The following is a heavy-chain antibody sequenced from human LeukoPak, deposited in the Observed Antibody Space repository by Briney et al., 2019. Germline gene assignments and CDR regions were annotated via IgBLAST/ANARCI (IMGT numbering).Heavy chain of an antibody. CDR3: AREGRAAGLDY. CDR1: GFTVSSDY. Sequence: GGSLRLSCAASGFTVSSDYMSWVRQAPGEGLEWVSVIYSSGSTYYADSVKGRFTISRDNSKNTLYLQMSSLRAEDTAVYYCAREGRAAGLDYWGQGTLVTVSS. D-gene: IGHD2-15*01. J-gene: IGHJ4*02. CDR2: IYSSGST. V-gene: IGHV3-53*01.